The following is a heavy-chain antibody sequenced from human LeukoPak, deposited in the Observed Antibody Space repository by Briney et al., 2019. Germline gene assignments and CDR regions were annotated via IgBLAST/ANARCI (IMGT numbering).Heavy chain of an antibody. CDR1: EFSFSSYA. J-gene: IGHJ5*02. Sequence: GGSLRLSCAASEFSFSSYAMHWVRQAPGKGLEWVAVISYDGSNKYYADSVKGRFTISRDNSKNTLYLQMNSLRAEDTAVYYCARDHTYYYDSSGYYYALDPWGQGTLVTISS. CDR2: ISYDGSNK. D-gene: IGHD3-22*01. V-gene: IGHV3-30-3*01. CDR3: ARDHTYYYDSSGYYYALDP.